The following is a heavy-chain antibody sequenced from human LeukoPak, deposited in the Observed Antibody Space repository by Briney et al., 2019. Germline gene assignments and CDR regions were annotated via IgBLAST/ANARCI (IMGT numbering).Heavy chain of an antibody. CDR3: SRGHYGPDY. D-gene: IGHD3-16*01. CDR2: IQRDGSSP. Sequence: GGSLRLSCTASGFSYSGYSMHWVRQAPGKGLEWVSGIQRDGSSPTYADSVKGRFTISRDNAKGSVYLQMNILRAEDTAAYYCSRGHYGPDYWGQGTLVTVSS. CDR1: GFSYSGYS. V-gene: IGHV3-74*01. J-gene: IGHJ4*02.